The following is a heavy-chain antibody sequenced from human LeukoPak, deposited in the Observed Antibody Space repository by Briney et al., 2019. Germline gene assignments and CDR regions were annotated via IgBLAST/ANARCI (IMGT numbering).Heavy chain of an antibody. D-gene: IGHD4-11*01. CDR3: ARVVYSHYWPEGMDV. CDR2: IYDSETT. CDR1: GDSISSYY. J-gene: IGHJ6*02. V-gene: IGHV4-59*01. Sequence: SETLSLTCTVSGDSISSYYWSWIRQPPGKGLEWIGYIYDSETTNYNPSLESRVTISEDTSKNQFSLMLTSVTAADTAVYYCARVVYSHYWPEGMDVWGQGTTVTVSS.